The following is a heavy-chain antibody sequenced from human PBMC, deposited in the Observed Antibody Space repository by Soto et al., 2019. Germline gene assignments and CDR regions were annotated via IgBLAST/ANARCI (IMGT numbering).Heavy chain of an antibody. CDR3: TKGDSSGYFDPSAGYSTPDH. Sequence: VQLFESGGGLVEPGESLRLSCEASGFIFKDFAMSWVRQAPGKGLEWVSTITTSDDITYSADSVRGRFTISRDNSANTLFLQMSSLRGDDTATYYCTKGDSSGYFDPSAGYSTPDHWGQGTLVTVSS. CDR1: GFIFKDFA. V-gene: IGHV3-23*01. J-gene: IGHJ5*02. CDR2: ITTSDDIT. D-gene: IGHD2-15*01.